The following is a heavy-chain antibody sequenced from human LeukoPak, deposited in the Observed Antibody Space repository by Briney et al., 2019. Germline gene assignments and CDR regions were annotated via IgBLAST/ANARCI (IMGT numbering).Heavy chain of an antibody. Sequence: GASVKVSCKASGYTFTGYYIHWVRQAPGQGLEWVGWINPNSGGTNYAQKFQGRVTMTRDTSTTYMELRRLTSADTAVYFCARAYSGYEAFDYWGQGTLVTVSS. J-gene: IGHJ4*02. CDR2: INPNSGGT. CDR3: ARAYSGYEAFDY. D-gene: IGHD5-12*01. V-gene: IGHV1-2*02. CDR1: GYTFTGYY.